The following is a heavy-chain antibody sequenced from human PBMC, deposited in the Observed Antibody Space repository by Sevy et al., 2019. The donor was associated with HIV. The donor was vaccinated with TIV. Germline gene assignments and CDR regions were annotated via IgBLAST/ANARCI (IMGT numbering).Heavy chain of an antibody. CDR2: ISWNSGSI. CDR3: AIIVGVSPGAFDI. V-gene: IGHV3-9*01. Sequence: GGSLRLSCAASGFTFDDYAMHWVRQAPGKGLEWVSGISWNSGSIGYADSVKGRFTISRDNAKNSLYLQMNSLRAEDTALYYCAIIVGVSPGAFDIWGQGTMVTISS. CDR1: GFTFDDYA. J-gene: IGHJ3*02. D-gene: IGHD1-26*01.